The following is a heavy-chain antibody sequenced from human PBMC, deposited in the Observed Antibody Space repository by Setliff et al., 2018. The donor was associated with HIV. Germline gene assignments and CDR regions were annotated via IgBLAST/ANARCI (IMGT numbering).Heavy chain of an antibody. Sequence: SETLSLTCTVSGGSIRSFFWSWIRQPPGKGLEWIGHIYTSGSTNYDPSLKSRVTMSVDTSKNQFSLNLSSVTAADTAVYYCARIVRWELVATSTFFYYYMDVWGKGTTVTVSS. V-gene: IGHV4-4*08. J-gene: IGHJ6*03. CDR3: ARIVRWELVATSTFFYYYMDV. CDR1: GGSIRSFF. D-gene: IGHD1-26*01. CDR2: IYTSGST.